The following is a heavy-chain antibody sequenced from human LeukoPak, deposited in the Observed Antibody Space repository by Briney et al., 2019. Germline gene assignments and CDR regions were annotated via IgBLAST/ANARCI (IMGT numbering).Heavy chain of an antibody. J-gene: IGHJ4*02. V-gene: IGHV4-39*07. CDR2: IYYSGST. Sequence: SETLSLTCTVSGGSLSSSSYYWGWIRQPPGKGLEWIGSIYYSGSTYYNPSLKSRVTISVDASKNQFSLKLSSVTAADTAVYFCTGELAGTTVHYWGQGTLVTGSS. CDR1: GGSLSSSSYY. D-gene: IGHD1-7*01. CDR3: TGELAGTTVHY.